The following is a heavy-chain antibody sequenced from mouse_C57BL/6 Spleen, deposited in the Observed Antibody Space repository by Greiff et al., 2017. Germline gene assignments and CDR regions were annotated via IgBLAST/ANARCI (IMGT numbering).Heavy chain of an antibody. Sequence: VQLQQSGAELMKPGASVKLSCKATGYTFTGYWIEWVKQRPGHGLEWIGEILPGSGSTNYNGKFKGKATLTADKSSSTAYMQLSSLTSEDSAVYFCARARLRREGYYAMDYWGQGTSVTVSS. CDR3: ARARLRREGYYAMDY. CDR2: ILPGSGST. CDR1: GYTFTGYW. J-gene: IGHJ4*01. D-gene: IGHD2-4*01. V-gene: IGHV1-9*01.